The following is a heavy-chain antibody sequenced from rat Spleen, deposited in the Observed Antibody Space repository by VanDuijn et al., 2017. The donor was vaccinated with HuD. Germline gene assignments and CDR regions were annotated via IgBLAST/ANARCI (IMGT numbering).Heavy chain of an antibody. CDR3: IRESLAESKSHWFVY. CDR1: GFSLTSYH. V-gene: IGHV2-15*01. J-gene: IGHJ3*01. Sequence: QVQLKESGPGLVQPSQTLSLTCTVSGFSLTSYHVSWVRQPPGKGLEWIGAIWSGGSTDYSSALKSRLSISRDTSKSQVFLEMNSLQNEDTAIYFCIRESLAESKSHWFVYWGQGTLVTVSS. CDR2: IWSGGST. D-gene: IGHD3-1*01.